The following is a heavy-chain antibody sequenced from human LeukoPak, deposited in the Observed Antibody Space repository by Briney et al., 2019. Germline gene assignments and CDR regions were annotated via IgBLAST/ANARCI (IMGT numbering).Heavy chain of an antibody. CDR3: LASDPLERGKVWTTYSSSWYAERLGRTTFDY. D-gene: IGHD6-13*01. V-gene: IGHV4-39*01. Sequence: SETLSLTCTVSGGSISSSSYYWGWIRQPPGKGLEWIGSIYYSGSTYYNPSLKSRVTISVDTSKNQFSLKLSSVTAADTAVYYCLASDPLERGKVWTTYSSSWYAERLGRTTFDYWGQGTLVTVSS. CDR1: GGSISSSSYY. CDR2: IYYSGST. J-gene: IGHJ4*02.